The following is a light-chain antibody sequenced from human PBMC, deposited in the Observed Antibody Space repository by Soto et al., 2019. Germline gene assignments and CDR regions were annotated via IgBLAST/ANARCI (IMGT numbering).Light chain of an antibody. CDR2: GAS. CDR1: QSVSSSY. J-gene: IGKJ5*01. CDR3: QQYGSSST. Sequence: EIVLTQSPGTLSLSPGERATLSCRASQSVSSSYLAWYQQNPGQAPRLLIYGASSRPTGIPDRFSGSGSGTDFTLTISRLEPEDFAVYYCQQYGSSSTFGQGTRLEI. V-gene: IGKV3-20*01.